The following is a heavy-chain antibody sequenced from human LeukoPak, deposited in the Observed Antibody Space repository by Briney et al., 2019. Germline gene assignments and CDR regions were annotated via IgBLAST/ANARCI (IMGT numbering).Heavy chain of an antibody. CDR1: GFTSSRHG. V-gene: IGHV3-21*01. CDR3: ARSISSSSWRLDY. Sequence: GGCLRLSCAASGFTSSRHGMKWVRPAPGTGLEWVSSISNSSRYIYNADSAKGRFTTSRVNAKNSLYLQMNSLRGEDTAVYYCARSISSSSWRLDYSGQRTLATVSS. D-gene: IGHD6-13*01. J-gene: IGHJ4*02. CDR2: ISNSSRYI.